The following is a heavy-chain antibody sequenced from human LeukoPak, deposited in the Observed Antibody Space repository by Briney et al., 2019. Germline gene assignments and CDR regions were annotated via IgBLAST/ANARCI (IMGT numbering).Heavy chain of an antibody. J-gene: IGHJ3*02. Sequence: SETLSLTCAVSGGSVSGYYWSWVRQFPGRRLEWIGYIHYSGRTNYNPSLKSRITLSLETSSNQISLELKSVTSADTALYYCVRDSGYSSSWYLIHNDFDIWGQGTMVIVSA. CDR3: VRDSGYSSSWYLIHNDFDI. D-gene: IGHD6-13*01. CDR2: IHYSGRT. V-gene: IGHV4-59*02. CDR1: GGSVSGYY.